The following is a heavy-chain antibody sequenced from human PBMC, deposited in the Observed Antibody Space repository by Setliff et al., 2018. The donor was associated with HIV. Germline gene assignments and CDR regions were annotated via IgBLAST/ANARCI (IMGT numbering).Heavy chain of an antibody. CDR3: ARDRFCSRGSCYEPNWFDP. CDR2: ISAYNDNT. J-gene: IGHJ5*02. V-gene: IGHV1-18*03. Sequence: ASVKVSCKASGYTCTSVIWVRQAPGQGLEWMEWISAYNDNTKFEGKVQVRVTMTTHKSTSTAYMELRSLRSDDMAVYYCARDRFCSRGSCYEPNWFDPWGQGTLVTVSS. D-gene: IGHD2-15*01. CDR1: GYTCTS.